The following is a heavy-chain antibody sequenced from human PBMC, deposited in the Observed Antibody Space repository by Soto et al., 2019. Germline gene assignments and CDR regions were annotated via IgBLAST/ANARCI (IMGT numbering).Heavy chain of an antibody. D-gene: IGHD2-2*01. CDR1: GFTLSSYA. Sequence: PGGSLRLSCAASGFTLSSYAMNWVRQAPGKGLEWVALISYDGSNKYYADSVRGRFTISRDSSTNTLFLQMNSLRAADTAVYYCGRCTSTSCHLGSDYWGQGTLVTVSS. V-gene: IGHV3-30-3*01. CDR3: GRCTSTSCHLGSDY. CDR2: ISYDGSNK. J-gene: IGHJ4*02.